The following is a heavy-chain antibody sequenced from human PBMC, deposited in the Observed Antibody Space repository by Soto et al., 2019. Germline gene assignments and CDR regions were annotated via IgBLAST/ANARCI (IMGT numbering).Heavy chain of an antibody. D-gene: IGHD3-16*02. CDR3: ARVVAGYRYLLDY. CDR2: IYYSGST. V-gene: IGHV4-31*03. J-gene: IGHJ4*02. Sequence: PSETLSLTCTVSGGSISSGGYYWSWIRQHPGKGLEWIGYIYYSGSTYYNPSLKSRVTISVDTSKNQFSLKLSSVTAADTAVYYCARVVAGYRYLLDYWGQGTLVTVSS. CDR1: GGSISSGGYY.